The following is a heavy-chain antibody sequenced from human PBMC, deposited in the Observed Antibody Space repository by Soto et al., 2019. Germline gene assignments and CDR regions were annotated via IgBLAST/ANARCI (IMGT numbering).Heavy chain of an antibody. CDR2: INAGNGNT. CDR1: GYTFTSYA. V-gene: IGHV1-3*01. CDR3: ARVIAVAGGPPDY. D-gene: IGHD6-19*01. J-gene: IGHJ4*02. Sequence: QVQLVQSGAEVKKPGASVKVSCKASGYTFTSYAMHWVRQAPGQRLEWMGWINAGNGNTKYSQKFQGRVTITRDTSASTAYMELSSLRSEDTAVYYCARVIAVAGGPPDYWGQGTLVTVSS.